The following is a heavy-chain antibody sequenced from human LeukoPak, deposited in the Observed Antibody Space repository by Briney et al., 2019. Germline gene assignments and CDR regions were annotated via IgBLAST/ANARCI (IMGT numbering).Heavy chain of an antibody. CDR2: ISSSSNYI. V-gene: IGHV3-21*01. J-gene: IGHJ4*02. D-gene: IGHD3-10*01. CDR3: ARVPHAMVRGVIITEFYFDY. CDR1: GLTFSSYS. Sequence: HGESLKISCAASGLTFSSYSMNWVRQAPGKGLEWVSSISSSSNYIYYADSVKGRFTISRDNAKNSLYLQMNSLRAEDTAVYYCARVPHAMVRGVIITEFYFDYWGQGTLVTVSS.